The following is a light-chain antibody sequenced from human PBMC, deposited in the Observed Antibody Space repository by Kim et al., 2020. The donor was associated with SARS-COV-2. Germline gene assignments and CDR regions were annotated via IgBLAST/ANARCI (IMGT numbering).Light chain of an antibody. J-gene: IGLJ2*01. Sequence: ALGQTVRITCQGDSLRNYYSSWYQQKPGQAPLLVIYGKTDRPSGIPDRFSGSRSGNTASLTITGAQAEDEADYYCSSRDSSGNHVLFGGGTQLTVL. CDR2: GKT. V-gene: IGLV3-19*01. CDR1: SLRNYY. CDR3: SSRDSSGNHVL.